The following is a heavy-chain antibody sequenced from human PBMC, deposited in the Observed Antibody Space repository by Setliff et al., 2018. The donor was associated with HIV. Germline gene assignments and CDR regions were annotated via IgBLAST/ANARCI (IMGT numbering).Heavy chain of an antibody. CDR3: ARGQGGMWVGGYGISSNYYYYMDV. V-gene: IGHV1-8*01. CDR1: GYTFTRYD. Sequence: ASVKVSCKASGYTFTRYDINWVRQATGQGLEWMGWMNPNSGNTGYAQKFQGRVTMTRNTSISTAYMELSSLRSEDTAVYYCARGQGGMWVGGYGISSNYYYYMDVWGKGTTVTVSS. D-gene: IGHD3-10*01. CDR2: MNPNSGNT. J-gene: IGHJ6*03.